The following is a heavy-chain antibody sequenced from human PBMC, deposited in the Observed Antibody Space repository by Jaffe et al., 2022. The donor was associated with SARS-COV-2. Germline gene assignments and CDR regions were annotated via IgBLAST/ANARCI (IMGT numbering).Heavy chain of an antibody. V-gene: IGHV3-48*02. CDR1: GFTFSSYS. J-gene: IGHJ3*02. D-gene: IGHD4-17*01. Sequence: EVQLVESGGGLVQPGGSLRLSCAASGFTFSSYSMNWVRQAPGKGLEWVSYISSSSSTIYYADSVKGRFTISRDNAKNSLYLQMNSLRDEDTAVYYCARIYGDYQEDAFDIWGQGTMVTVSS. CDR2: ISSSSSTI. CDR3: ARIYGDYQEDAFDI.